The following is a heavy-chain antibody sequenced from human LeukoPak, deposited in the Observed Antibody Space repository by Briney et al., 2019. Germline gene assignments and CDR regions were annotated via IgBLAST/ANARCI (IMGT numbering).Heavy chain of an antibody. Sequence: ASVKVSCKASGGTFSSYAISWVRQAPGQGLEWMGGIIPIFGTANYAQKLQGRVTITADESTSIAYMELSSLRSEDTAVYYCARVVLGDYYDSSGSPPGGAFDIWGQGTMVTVSS. D-gene: IGHD3-22*01. V-gene: IGHV1-69*13. CDR3: ARVVLGDYYDSSGSPPGGAFDI. J-gene: IGHJ3*02. CDR2: IIPIFGTA. CDR1: GGTFSSYA.